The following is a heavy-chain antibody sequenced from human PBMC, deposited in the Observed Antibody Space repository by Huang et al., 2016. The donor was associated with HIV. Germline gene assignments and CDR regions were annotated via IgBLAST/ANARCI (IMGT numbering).Heavy chain of an antibody. CDR3: ARDPRIQSWLNFFDY. CDR2: INRDGSST. V-gene: IGHV3-74*01. CDR1: GFSISSYW. Sequence: EVQLVESGGGLVQPGGSLRLSCAASGFSISSYWMHWVRQAPGKGRVWVSRINRDGSSTSYADSVKGRFTIYRDNAKNTLYLQMNSLRAEDTAVYYCARDPRIQSWLNFFDYWGQGTLVSVSS. J-gene: IGHJ4*02. D-gene: IGHD3-22*01.